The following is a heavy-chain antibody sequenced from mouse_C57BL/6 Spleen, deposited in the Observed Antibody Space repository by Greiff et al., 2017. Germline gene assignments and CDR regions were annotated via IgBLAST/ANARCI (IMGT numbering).Heavy chain of an antibody. CDR1: GYTFTNYE. D-gene: IGHD2-3*01. V-gene: IGHV1-15*01. CDR3: TRGAYDGYPYFDY. CDR2: IDPETGGT. Sequence: VQLQQSGAELVRPGASVTLSCKASGYTFTNYEMHWVKQTPVHGLEWIGAIDPETGGTAYNQKFKGKAILTADKSSSTAYMELRSLTSEDSAVYYCTRGAYDGYPYFDYWGQGTTLTVSS. J-gene: IGHJ2*01.